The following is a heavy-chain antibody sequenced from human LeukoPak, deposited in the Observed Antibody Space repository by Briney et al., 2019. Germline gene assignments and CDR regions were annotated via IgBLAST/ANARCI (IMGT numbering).Heavy chain of an antibody. Sequence: AGGSLRLSCAASGFTFSTYGMNWVRQAPGKGLEWVSYISSSGTTISYADSVKGRFTVSRDSDRNSLFLQMSSLRAEDTAVYYCARDLKAYSSSGGVDYWGQGTLVTVSS. J-gene: IGHJ4*02. V-gene: IGHV3-48*01. CDR2: ISSSGTTI. D-gene: IGHD6-13*01. CDR3: ARDLKAYSSSGGVDY. CDR1: GFTFSTYG.